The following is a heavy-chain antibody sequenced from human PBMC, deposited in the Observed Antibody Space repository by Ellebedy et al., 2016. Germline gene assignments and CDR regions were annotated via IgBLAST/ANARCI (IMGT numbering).Heavy chain of an antibody. Sequence: ASVKVSXXASGYTFTAYYMHWVRQAPGQGLEWMGWINPRSGGTSYAQKYQGRVAMTRDTSITTVYVELSRLTSDDTAVYYCAKGRGATVTTDYWGQGTLVTVSS. V-gene: IGHV1-2*02. J-gene: IGHJ4*02. CDR1: GYTFTAYY. D-gene: IGHD4-17*01. CDR2: INPRSGGT. CDR3: AKGRGATVTTDY.